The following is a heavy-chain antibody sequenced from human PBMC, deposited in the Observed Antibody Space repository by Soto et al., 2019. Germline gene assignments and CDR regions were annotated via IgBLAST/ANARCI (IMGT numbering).Heavy chain of an antibody. Sequence: PGGSLRLSCEASGFSFSDDWMHWVRQAPGKGLVWVSSVSSVGSTTDYADSVKGRFTISRDNAKNTLYLQMNSLGAEDTVVYYCVRGRYSGSYFFDYWGQGTLVTVSS. CDR3: VRGRYSGSYFFDY. D-gene: IGHD1-26*01. V-gene: IGHV3-74*01. CDR1: GFSFSDDW. J-gene: IGHJ4*02. CDR2: VSSVGSTT.